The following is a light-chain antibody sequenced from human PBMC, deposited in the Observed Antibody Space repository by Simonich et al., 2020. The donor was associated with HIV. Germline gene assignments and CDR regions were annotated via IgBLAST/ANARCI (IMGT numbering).Light chain of an antibody. Sequence: EIVMTQSPATLSVSPGERATLSCRASQSVSSNLAWYQQKPGQAPRLLIYGASTRATGSPARCNGSGSGTEFTLTISSMQSEDFAVYYCQQYGSSPGGTFGQGTKVEIK. CDR1: QSVSSN. J-gene: IGKJ1*01. CDR2: GAS. V-gene: IGKV3-15*01. CDR3: QQYGSSPGGT.